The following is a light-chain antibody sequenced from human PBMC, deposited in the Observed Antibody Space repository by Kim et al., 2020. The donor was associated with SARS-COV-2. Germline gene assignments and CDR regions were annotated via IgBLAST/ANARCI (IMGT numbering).Light chain of an antibody. V-gene: IGKV3-20*01. Sequence: ENVLTQSPGTLSLSPGERATLSCRASQSVSSNFLAWNQQKAGQAPRLVIYSASSRASGIPDRFSGSGSGTDFTLTISTLEPEDFAVYYCQQYATSPETFGQGTKVYIK. CDR1: QSVSSNF. CDR3: QQYATSPET. CDR2: SAS. J-gene: IGKJ1*01.